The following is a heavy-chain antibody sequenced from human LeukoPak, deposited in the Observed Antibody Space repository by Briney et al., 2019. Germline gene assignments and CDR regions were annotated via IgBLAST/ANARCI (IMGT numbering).Heavy chain of an antibody. CDR1: GSIFTCYW. J-gene: IGHJ4*02. V-gene: IGHV5-51*01. Sequence: GASLQISCMGSGSIFTCYWIGLVRPPPGKGLEWMVMSYPGDCDTRYSPSFQGEVTISADKSISTAYLQWSRLKASDTAMYYCARHGAGEMATINDYWGQGTLVTVSS. CDR3: ARHGAGEMATINDY. CDR2: SYPGDCDT. D-gene: IGHD5-24*01.